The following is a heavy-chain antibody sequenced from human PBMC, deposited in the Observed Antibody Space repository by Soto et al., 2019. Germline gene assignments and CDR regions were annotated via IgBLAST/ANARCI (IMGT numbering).Heavy chain of an antibody. J-gene: IGHJ4*02. V-gene: IGHV3-23*01. Sequence: GSLRLSCAASGFTFSSYVMGWVRQGPGKGLEWVAVVSIGGSTHYADSVRGRFTISRDNSKNTLSLQMNSLTAEDTAVYFCAKRRGAGGHFDYWGQGALVTVSS. CDR3: AKRRGAGGHFDY. D-gene: IGHD2-15*01. CDR1: GFTFSSYV. CDR2: VSIGGST.